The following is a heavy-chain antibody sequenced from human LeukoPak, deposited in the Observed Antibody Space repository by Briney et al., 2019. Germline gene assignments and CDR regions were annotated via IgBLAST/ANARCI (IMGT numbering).Heavy chain of an antibody. CDR2: IYYSGST. D-gene: IGHD3-10*01. CDR3: ARVQNYYGSSEKIN. CDR1: GGSISSSSYY. Sequence: KPSETLSLTCTVSGGSISSSSYYWGWIRQPPGKGLEWIGSIYYSGSTYYNPSLKSRVTISVDTSKNQFSLKLSSVTAADTAVYYCARVQNYYGSSEKINWGQGTLVTVSS. V-gene: IGHV4-39*07. J-gene: IGHJ4*02.